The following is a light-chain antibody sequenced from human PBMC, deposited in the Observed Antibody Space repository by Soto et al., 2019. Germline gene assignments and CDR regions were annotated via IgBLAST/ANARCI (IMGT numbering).Light chain of an antibody. CDR1: PNVCDK. Sequence: EIMMTHSPAHLSVSPGERATLSCRASPNVCDKLAWFQQKPGPAPRLLIYGASTRATGIPARFSGSGSGTEFTLTIDSLQSEDFALYFCQQSNNWPYTFGQGTKLEIK. CDR2: GAS. J-gene: IGKJ2*01. V-gene: IGKV3-15*01. CDR3: QQSNNWPYT.